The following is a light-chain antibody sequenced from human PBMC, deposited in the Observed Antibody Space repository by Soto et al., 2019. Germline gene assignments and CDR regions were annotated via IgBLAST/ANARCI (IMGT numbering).Light chain of an antibody. CDR1: KNDIGSSDY. CDR2: GVS. J-gene: IGLJ3*02. V-gene: IGLV2-14*01. CDR3: SSSKSSYTLV. Sequence: QSALTQPASVSASPGQSITISCTGGKNDIGSSDYVSWYQQHPGKAPKLIIYGVSNRPSGTSDRFSGSKSGNTASLTISGLQADDEADYYCSSSKSSYTLVFGGGTKLTVL.